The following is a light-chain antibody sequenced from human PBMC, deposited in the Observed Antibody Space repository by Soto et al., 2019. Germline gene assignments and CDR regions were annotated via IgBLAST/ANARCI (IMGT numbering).Light chain of an antibody. CDR1: HDITSY. CDR3: QHCDYLPI. J-gene: IGKJ3*01. V-gene: IGKV1-33*01. Sequence: DIQMTQSPSSLSAAVGDRITITCQASHDITSYLNWYQHKPVKASKLLIYDASILEAGVPPRFSGSGSGTDFTLTISGLQPEDVATYYCQHCDYLPIFGPGTTVDFK. CDR2: DAS.